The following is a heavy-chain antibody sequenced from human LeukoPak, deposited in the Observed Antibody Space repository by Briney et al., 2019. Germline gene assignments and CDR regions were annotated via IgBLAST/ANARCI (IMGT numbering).Heavy chain of an antibody. V-gene: IGHV4-38-2*02. CDR3: ARSDILTGYYTFFDY. Sequence: SETLSLTCTVSGYSISSGYYWGWIPQPPGKGLEWIGSIYHSGSTYYNPSLKSRVTISVDTSKNQFSLKLSSVTAADTAVYYCARSDILTGYYTFFDYWGQGTLVTVSS. J-gene: IGHJ4*02. D-gene: IGHD3-9*01. CDR1: GYSISSGYY. CDR2: IYHSGST.